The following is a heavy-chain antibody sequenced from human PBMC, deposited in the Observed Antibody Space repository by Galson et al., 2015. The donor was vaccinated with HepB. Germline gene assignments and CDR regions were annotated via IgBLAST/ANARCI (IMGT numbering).Heavy chain of an antibody. CDR2: ISGTTSTV. CDR3: ASPVNGSSWSSNALMWG. D-gene: IGHD6-13*01. Sequence: SLRLSCAASGFTFSDYSMNWVRQAPGKGLEWVSYISGTTSTVYYADSVKGRFTISRDNAKNSLYLQMNSLRAEDTAVYYCASPVNGSSWSSNALMWGWGQGTLVTVSS. V-gene: IGHV3-48*01. CDR1: GFTFSDYS. J-gene: IGHJ4*02.